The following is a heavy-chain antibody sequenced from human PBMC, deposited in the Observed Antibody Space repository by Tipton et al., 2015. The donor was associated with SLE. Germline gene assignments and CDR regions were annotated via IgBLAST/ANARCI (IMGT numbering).Heavy chain of an antibody. CDR2: IYYSGST. V-gene: IGHV4-38-2*01. J-gene: IGHJ3*02. CDR3: ASGEGLHDAFDI. Sequence: TLSLTCAVSGYSISSGYYWGWIRQPPGKGLEWVGSIYYSGSTYYNPSLKSRVTISVDTSKNQFSLKLSSVTAADTAVYYCASGEGLHDAFDIWGQGTMVTVSS. CDR1: GYSISSGYY. D-gene: IGHD5-24*01.